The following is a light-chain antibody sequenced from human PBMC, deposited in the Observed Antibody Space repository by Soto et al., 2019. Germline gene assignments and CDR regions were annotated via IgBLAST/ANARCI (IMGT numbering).Light chain of an antibody. CDR3: QSYDSSLSAYV. CDR1: SSNTGAGYP. J-gene: IGLJ1*01. V-gene: IGLV1-40*01. CDR2: GNM. Sequence: QSVLTQPPSVSGAPGQRVTIYCTGTSSNTGAGYPVHWYQQLPGTAPKLLIFGNMNRPSGVPDRFSGSRSGLAITGLQAEDEADYYCQSYDSSLSAYVFGAGTKLTVL.